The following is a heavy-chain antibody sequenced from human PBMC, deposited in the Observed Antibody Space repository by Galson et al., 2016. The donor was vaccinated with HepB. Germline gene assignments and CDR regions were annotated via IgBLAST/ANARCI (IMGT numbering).Heavy chain of an antibody. CDR1: GGPFSGFY. Sequence: SETLSLTCAVHGGPFSGFYWNWIRQAPGKGLEWIGEVNPSGTTNYNPSLKSRVTFSVDTAKKKFSLKMTSVTAAETAAYFCARGGMTTVGRGNCHHWGQGTVVTVSS. V-gene: IGHV4-34*01. J-gene: IGHJ1*01. CDR2: VNPSGTT. CDR3: ARGGMTTVGRGNCHH. D-gene: IGHD4-17*01.